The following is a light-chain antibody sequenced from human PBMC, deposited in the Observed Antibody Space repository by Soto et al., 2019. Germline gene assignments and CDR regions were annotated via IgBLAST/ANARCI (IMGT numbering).Light chain of an antibody. CDR3: QLYGNSMYT. CDR2: GGS. V-gene: IGKV3-20*01. J-gene: IGKJ2*01. CDR1: QAVISTY. Sequence: EVVLTQSPGTLFLSPGERATLSCRASQAVISTYLAWYQQKPGQAPRLLIYGGSGRATGIPDRFSGSGSGTDFTLTISRLEPEDFAVYYCQLYGNSMYTFGQGTKLEIK.